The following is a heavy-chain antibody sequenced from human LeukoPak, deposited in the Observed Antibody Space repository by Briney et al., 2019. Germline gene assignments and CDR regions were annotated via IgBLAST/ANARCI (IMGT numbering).Heavy chain of an antibody. CDR3: ANHGGWYFDY. CDR2: ITSGSGII. J-gene: IGHJ4*02. CDR1: GFTFSSYS. Sequence: GGSLRLSCAASGFTFSSYSMNWVRQAPGKGLEWVSYITSGSGIIYYGDSVKGRFTVSRDNSKNTLYLHMNSLRAEDTAVYYCANHGGWYFDYWGQGTLVTVSS. V-gene: IGHV3-48*01. D-gene: IGHD1-14*01.